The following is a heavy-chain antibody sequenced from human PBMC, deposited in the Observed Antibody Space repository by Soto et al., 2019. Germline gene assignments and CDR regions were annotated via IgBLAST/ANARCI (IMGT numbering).Heavy chain of an antibody. CDR1: GYTFTSYG. Sequence: ASGKVCCKASGYTFTSYGISWVRQAPGQGLEWMGWISAYNGNTNYAQKLQGRVTMTTDTSTSTAYMELRSLRSDDTAVYYCGRGSGSYYNSPFDYWGQGTLVTVSS. J-gene: IGHJ4*02. D-gene: IGHD3-10*01. V-gene: IGHV1-18*01. CDR3: GRGSGSYYNSPFDY. CDR2: ISAYNGNT.